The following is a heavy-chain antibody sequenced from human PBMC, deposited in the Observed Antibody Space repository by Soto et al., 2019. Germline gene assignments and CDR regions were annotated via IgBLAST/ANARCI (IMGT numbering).Heavy chain of an antibody. Sequence: GSLRLSCAASGFTFSGYAMSWVRQAPGKGLEWVSSISSSAGKTYYADSVEGRFTISRDNSKNTLSLQMNSLRAEDTAVYYCAKSPEAAAKYFDYWGQGTLVTVSS. CDR3: AKSPEAAAKYFDY. D-gene: IGHD6-25*01. CDR2: ISSSAGKT. CDR1: GFTFSGYA. J-gene: IGHJ4*02. V-gene: IGHV3-23*01.